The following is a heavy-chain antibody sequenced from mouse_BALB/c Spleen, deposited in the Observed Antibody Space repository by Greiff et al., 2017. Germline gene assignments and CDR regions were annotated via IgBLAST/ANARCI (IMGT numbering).Heavy chain of an antibody. CDR1: GFDFSRYW. CDR3: AREGWLLPFAY. J-gene: IGHJ3*01. Sequence: EVKLVESGGGLVQPGGSLKLSCAASGFDFSRYWMSWVRQAPGKGLEWIGEINPDSSTINYTPSLKDKFIISRDNAKNTLYLQMSKVRSEDTALYYCAREGWLLPFAYWGQGTLVTVSA. V-gene: IGHV4-1*02. D-gene: IGHD2-3*01. CDR2: INPDSSTI.